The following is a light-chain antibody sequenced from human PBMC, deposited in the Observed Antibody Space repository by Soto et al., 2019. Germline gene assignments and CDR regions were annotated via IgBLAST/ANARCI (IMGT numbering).Light chain of an antibody. CDR2: DVS. CDR1: QSVDNY. Sequence: IVLAQSPATLSLSPGERATLSCRASQSVDNYLAWYQQKPGQAPRLLIYDVSTRATGTPARFSGSGSGTDFTLSISSLEPEDFAVYYCQQRSNRPRFTFGPGTKVDIK. V-gene: IGKV3-11*01. J-gene: IGKJ3*01. CDR3: QQRSNRPRFT.